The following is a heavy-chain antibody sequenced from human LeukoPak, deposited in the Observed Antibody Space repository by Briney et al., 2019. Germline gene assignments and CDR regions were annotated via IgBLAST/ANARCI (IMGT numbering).Heavy chain of an antibody. D-gene: IGHD3-10*01. CDR3: ARHTPGLWFGDNDAFDI. CDR1: GYSFTRYW. V-gene: IGHV5-10-1*01. Sequence: GESLKISCKSSGYSFTRYWISWVRQMPGKGLEWMGRIDPSDSYTNYSPSFQGHVTISADKSISTAYLQWSSLKASDTAMYYCARHTPGLWFGDNDAFDIWGQGTMVTVSS. J-gene: IGHJ3*02. CDR2: IDPSDSYT.